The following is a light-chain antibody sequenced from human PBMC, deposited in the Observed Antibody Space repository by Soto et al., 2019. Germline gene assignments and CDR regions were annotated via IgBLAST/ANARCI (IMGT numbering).Light chain of an antibody. V-gene: IGKV3-15*01. CDR2: GAS. CDR1: QSVSSN. J-gene: IGKJ3*01. CDR3: QQYNNCPPR. Sequence: EIVMTQSPATLSVSPGERATLSCRASQSVSSNLAWYQQKPGQAPRLLIYGASTRATGIPARFSGSGSGTEFTITISSLPSEDFAVYYCQQYNNCPPRFGPGTKVDIK.